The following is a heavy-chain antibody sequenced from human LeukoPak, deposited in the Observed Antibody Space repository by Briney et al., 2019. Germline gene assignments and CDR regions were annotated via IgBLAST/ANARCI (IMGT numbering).Heavy chain of an antibody. CDR1: GFTFDDYA. D-gene: IGHD3-10*01. V-gene: IGHV3-9*01. CDR3: AKDMVRGVIIGGYFDY. CDR2: ISWNSGSI. Sequence: GGSLRLSCAASGFTFDDYAMHWVRQAPGKGLEWVSGISWNSGSIGYADSVKGRFTISRDNAKNSLYLQMNSLRAEDTALYYCAKDMVRGVIIGGYFDYWGQGTLVTVSS. J-gene: IGHJ4*02.